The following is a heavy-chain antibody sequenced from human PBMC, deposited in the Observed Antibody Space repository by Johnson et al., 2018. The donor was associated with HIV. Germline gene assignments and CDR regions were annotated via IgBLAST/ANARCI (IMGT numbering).Heavy chain of an antibody. V-gene: IGHV3-53*01. Sequence: VQLVESGGGLIQPGGSLRLSCAASGFTVSSNYMSWVRQAPGKGLEWVSVIYSGGSTYYADSMKGRLTISRDNSKNTLYLQMNSLRAEDTAVYYCARVITEGGTRWAFDIWGQGTIVTVSS. CDR1: GFTVSSNY. D-gene: IGHD6-13*01. CDR2: IYSGGST. CDR3: ARVITEGGTRWAFDI. J-gene: IGHJ3*02.